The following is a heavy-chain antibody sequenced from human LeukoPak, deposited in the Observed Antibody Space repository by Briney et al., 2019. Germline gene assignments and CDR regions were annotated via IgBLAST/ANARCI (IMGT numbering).Heavy chain of an antibody. V-gene: IGHV1-69*01. J-gene: IGHJ2*01. Sequence: SVKVSCKVSGGTLSDFALNWVRQAPGQGLQWMGDIIPKVGTTKYSRTLQDRLAITVDESTTTVYMELSSLTSGDTAMYYCATSILTFRYFDLWGRGTLVTVSS. D-gene: IGHD2/OR15-2a*01. CDR2: IIPKVGTT. CDR1: GGTLSDFA. CDR3: ATSILTFRYFDL.